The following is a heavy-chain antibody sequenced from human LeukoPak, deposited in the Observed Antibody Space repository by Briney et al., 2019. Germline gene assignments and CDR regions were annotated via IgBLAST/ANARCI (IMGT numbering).Heavy chain of an antibody. CDR1: GFTFSNYE. D-gene: IGHD1-26*01. J-gene: IGHJ4*02. CDR3: ARDRPYSGSHGGDY. V-gene: IGHV3-48*03. CDR2: ITSSGSPI. Sequence: PGGSLRLSCAASGFTFSNYEMNWVRQAPGKGLEWVSYITSSGSPIYYADSVKGRFTISRDNAKNSLYLQMNSLRAEDTAVYYCARDRPYSGSHGGDYWGQGTLVTVSS.